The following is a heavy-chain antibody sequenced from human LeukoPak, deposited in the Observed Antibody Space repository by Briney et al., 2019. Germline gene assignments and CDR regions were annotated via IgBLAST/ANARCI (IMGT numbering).Heavy chain of an antibody. CDR2: IYYSGSA. D-gene: IGHD2-15*01. CDR1: GGSISSGGYY. CDR3: ARSAYCSGGSCYATGLFAY. J-gene: IGHJ4*02. V-gene: IGHV4-31*03. Sequence: SQTLSLTCTVSGGSISSGGYYWSWIRQHPGKGLEWIGYIYYSGSANYNPSLKSRVSISVDTSKNQFSLKLSSATAADTAVNYCARSAYCSGGSCYATGLFAYWGQGTPVTVSS.